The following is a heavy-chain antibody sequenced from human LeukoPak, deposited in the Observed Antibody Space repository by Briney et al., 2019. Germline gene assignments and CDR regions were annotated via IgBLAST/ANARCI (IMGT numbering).Heavy chain of an antibody. J-gene: IGHJ4*02. CDR3: ARLWFGSYFDY. Sequence: ETLXXXCAVYGGSFSGYYWSWIRQPPGKGLEWIGEINHSGSTNYNPSLKSRVTISVDTSKNQFSLKLSSVTAADTAVYYCARLWFGSYFDYWGQGPLVTVSS. V-gene: IGHV4-34*01. CDR1: GGSFSGYY. D-gene: IGHD3-10*01. CDR2: INHSGST.